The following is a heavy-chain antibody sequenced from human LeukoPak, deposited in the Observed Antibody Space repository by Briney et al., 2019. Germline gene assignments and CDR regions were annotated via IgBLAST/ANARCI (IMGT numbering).Heavy chain of an antibody. Sequence: GGSLRLSCIASRFKLSYYWMHWVRQVPGKGLVWVSRIGKVGTKTDYADSVKGRFTISRDNAQNMLFLQMTSLRPDDSAIYYCVRDWFSKCSAAFDSWGQGTLVTISS. V-gene: IGHV3-74*01. CDR2: IGKVGTKT. D-gene: IGHD3-3*02. J-gene: IGHJ4*02. CDR3: VRDWFSKCSAAFDS. CDR1: RFKLSYYW.